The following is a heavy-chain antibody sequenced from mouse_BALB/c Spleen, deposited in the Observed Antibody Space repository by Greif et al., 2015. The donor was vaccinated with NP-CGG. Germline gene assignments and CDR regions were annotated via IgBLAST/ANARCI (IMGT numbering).Heavy chain of an antibody. J-gene: IGHJ3*01. CDR2: IWGDGST. V-gene: IGHV2-6-6*01. Sequence: VQLQESGPGLVAPSQSLSITCTVSGFSLTNSGVHWVRQSPGKGLEWLGVIWGDGSTNYNSAFKSRLSISKDNSKSQVFLKMNSLQTDDTARYYCAKPVYYDYDEAYWGQGTLVTVSA. CDR3: AKPVYYDYDEAY. D-gene: IGHD2-4*01. CDR1: GFSLTNSG.